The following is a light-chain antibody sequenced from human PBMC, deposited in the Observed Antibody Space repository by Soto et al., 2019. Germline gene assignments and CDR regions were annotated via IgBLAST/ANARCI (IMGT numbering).Light chain of an antibody. J-gene: IGLJ1*01. CDR1: SSDVGSDNH. V-gene: IGLV2-14*02. Sequence: QSVLTQPASVSGSPGQSITISCTGTSSDVGSDNHVSWYQQHPGKAPKLMIYEVSKRPSGVSDRFSGSKSGTSASLAISGLRSEDEADYYCAAWDDSLSGRVFGTGTKVTVL. CDR3: AAWDDSLSGRV. CDR2: EVS.